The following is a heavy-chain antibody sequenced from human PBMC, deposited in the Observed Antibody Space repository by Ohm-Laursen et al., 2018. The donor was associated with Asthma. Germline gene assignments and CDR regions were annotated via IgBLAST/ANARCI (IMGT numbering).Heavy chain of an antibody. V-gene: IGHV4-30-4*01. Sequence: TLSLTCIVSGGSISSGDYYWSWIRQPPGKGLEWIGYIYYSGSTYYNPSLKSRVTISVDTSKNQFSLKLSSVTAADTAVYYCARAGGGALFDYWGQGTLVTVSS. D-gene: IGHD2-21*01. CDR3: ARAGGGALFDY. CDR1: GGSISSGDYY. CDR2: IYYSGST. J-gene: IGHJ4*02.